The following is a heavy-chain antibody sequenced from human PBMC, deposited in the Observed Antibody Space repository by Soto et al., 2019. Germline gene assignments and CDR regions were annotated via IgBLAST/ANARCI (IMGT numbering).Heavy chain of an antibody. CDR2: IYYSGST. Sequence: SETLSLTCTVSGGSISSYYWSWIRQPPGKGLEWIGYIYYSGSTNYNPSLKSRVTISVDTSKNQFSLKLSSVTAADTAVYYCATTGGMTTVTTYDYYYSYMDAWGKGTPVTVSS. D-gene: IGHD4-4*01. J-gene: IGHJ6*03. V-gene: IGHV4-59*01. CDR1: GGSISSYY. CDR3: ATTGGMTTVTTYDYYYSYMDA.